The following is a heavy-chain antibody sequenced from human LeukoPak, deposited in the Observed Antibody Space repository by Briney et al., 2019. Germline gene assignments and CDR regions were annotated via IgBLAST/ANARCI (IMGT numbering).Heavy chain of an antibody. CDR1: GGTFSSYA. Sequence: GASVKVSCKASGGTFSSYAISWVRQAPGQGLEWMGGIIPIFGTATYAQKFQGRVTTTADNSTSTAHMELSSLRSEDTAVYYCARDAGRRDGYSGDDAFDIWGQATMVTVCS. J-gene: IGHJ3*02. V-gene: IGHV1-69*06. CDR3: ARDAGRRDGYSGDDAFDI. D-gene: IGHD5-24*01. CDR2: IIPIFGTA.